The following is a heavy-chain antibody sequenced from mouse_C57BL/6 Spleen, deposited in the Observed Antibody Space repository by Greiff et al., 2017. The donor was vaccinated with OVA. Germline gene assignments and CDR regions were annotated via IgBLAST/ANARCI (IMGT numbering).Heavy chain of an antibody. V-gene: IGHV5-17*01. CDR1: GFTFSDYG. Sequence: EVQVVESGGGLVKPGGSLKLSCAASGFTFSDYGMHWVRQAPEKGLEWVAYISSGSSTIYYADTVKGRVTIARDNAKNTLFLEMTSLRSEDTAMYYCARANSNYYAMDYWGQGTSVTVSS. CDR3: ARANSNYYAMDY. CDR2: ISSGSSTI. D-gene: IGHD2-5*01. J-gene: IGHJ4*01.